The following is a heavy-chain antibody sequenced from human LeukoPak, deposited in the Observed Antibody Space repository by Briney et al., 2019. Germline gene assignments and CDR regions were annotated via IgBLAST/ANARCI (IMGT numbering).Heavy chain of an antibody. CDR1: GFTFRSYS. V-gene: IGHV3-21*01. J-gene: IGHJ3*02. CDR3: ARATCSGGSCSFGDAFDI. CDR2: ISSSSSYI. Sequence: GGSLRLSCAASGFTFRSYSMNWVRQAPGKGLEWGSSISSSSSYIYYADSVKGRFTISRDNAKNSLYLQMNSLRAEDTAVYYCARATCSGGSCSFGDAFDIWGQGTMVTVSS. D-gene: IGHD2-15*01.